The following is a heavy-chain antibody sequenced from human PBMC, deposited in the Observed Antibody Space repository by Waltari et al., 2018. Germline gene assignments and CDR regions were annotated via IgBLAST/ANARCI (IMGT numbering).Heavy chain of an antibody. D-gene: IGHD5-12*01. CDR2: ISYDGSNK. CDR3: ARGRGSGYDDAFDI. CDR1: GFTFSRYA. Sequence: QVQLVESGGGVVQPGRSLRLSCAASGFTFSRYAMHWVRQAPGKGLEWVAVISYDGSNKYYADSVKGRFTISRDNSKNTLYLQMNSLRAEDTAVYYCARGRGSGYDDAFDIWGQGTMVTVSS. J-gene: IGHJ3*02. V-gene: IGHV3-30-3*01.